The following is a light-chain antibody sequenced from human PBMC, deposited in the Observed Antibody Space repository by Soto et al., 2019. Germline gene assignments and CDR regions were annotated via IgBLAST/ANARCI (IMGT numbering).Light chain of an antibody. Sequence: EIVVTQSPATLSVSTGQTTRLSCRASQSINSDVAWYQQKLGQTPRLLIHGASTRATGIAARFSGSGSGTEFTLTISGLQSEDFATYYCQQYNYWPVTFGGGTNVDIK. V-gene: IGKV3-15*01. J-gene: IGKJ4*01. CDR3: QQYNYWPVT. CDR2: GAS. CDR1: QSINSD.